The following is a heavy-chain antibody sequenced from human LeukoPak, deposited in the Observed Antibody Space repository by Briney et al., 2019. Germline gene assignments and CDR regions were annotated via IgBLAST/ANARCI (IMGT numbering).Heavy chain of an antibody. CDR2: IYYSGST. D-gene: IGHD3-22*01. J-gene: IGHJ4*02. CDR1: GGSISSSSYY. CDR3: ARHYYDSSGGGLMDY. V-gene: IGHV4-39*01. Sequence: PSETLSLTCTVSGGSISSSSYYWGWIRQPPGKGLEWIGSIYYSGSTYYNPSLKSRVTISVDTSKIQFSLKLSSVTAADTAVYYCARHYYDSSGGGLMDYWGQGTLVTVSS.